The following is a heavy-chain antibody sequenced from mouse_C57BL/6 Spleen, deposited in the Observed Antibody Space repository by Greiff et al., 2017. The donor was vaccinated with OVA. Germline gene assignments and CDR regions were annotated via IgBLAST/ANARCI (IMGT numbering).Heavy chain of an antibody. CDR2: IAPSDSYT. V-gene: IGHV1-69*01. Sequence: QVQLQQPGAELVMPGASVKLSCKASGYTFTSYWLHWVKQRPGQGLEWIGEIAPSDSYTNYNQKFKGKSTLTVDKSSSTAYMQLSSLTSEDSAVYYCARELYGSSSRYYAMDYWGQGTSVTVSS. J-gene: IGHJ4*01. CDR1: GYTFTSYW. D-gene: IGHD1-1*01. CDR3: ARELYGSSSRYYAMDY.